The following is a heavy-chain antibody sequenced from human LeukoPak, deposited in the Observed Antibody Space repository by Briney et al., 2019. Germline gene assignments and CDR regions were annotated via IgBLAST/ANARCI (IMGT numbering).Heavy chain of an antibody. D-gene: IGHD2-2*01. CDR2: IYTSGST. J-gene: IGHJ6*03. CDR1: GGSISSYY. V-gene: IGHV4-4*09. CDR3: ARVVVPAGYYYYYYYMDV. Sequence: SETLSLTCTVSGGSISSYYWSWIRQPPGKGLEWIGYIYTSGSTNYNPSLKSRVTISVDTSKNQFSLKLSSVTAADTAVYYCARVVVPAGYYYYYYYMDVWGKGTTVTVSS.